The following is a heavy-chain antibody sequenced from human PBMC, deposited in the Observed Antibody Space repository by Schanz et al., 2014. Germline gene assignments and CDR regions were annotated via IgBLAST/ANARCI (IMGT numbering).Heavy chain of an antibody. J-gene: IGHJ6*03. CDR3: ARVSHVYRYYYIDF. CDR1: GFTFSDYY. V-gene: IGHV4-31*02. D-gene: IGHD3-16*02. CDR2: IYYSGTT. Sequence: QVQLVESGGGLVQPGGSLRLSCAASGFTFSDYYMSWIRQPPGKGLEWIGYIYYSGTTYYNPSLRSRPSISVDTFRNLLSLKVTSVTAADTAIYYCARVSHVYRYYYIDFWGKGTTVTVSS.